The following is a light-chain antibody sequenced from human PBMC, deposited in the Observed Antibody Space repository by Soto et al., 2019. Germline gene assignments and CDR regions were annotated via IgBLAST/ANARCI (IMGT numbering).Light chain of an antibody. J-gene: IGKJ1*01. CDR2: GAS. CDR1: QSVSGSY. V-gene: IGKV3-20*01. Sequence: DIVLTQSPGTLSLPPGERATLSCRASQSVSGSYLAWFQQKPGQAPRLLIYGASNRAAGIPDRFSGSGSGTDFTLTISRLEPEDFVVYYCHQYGSSPRTFGQGTKVDIK. CDR3: HQYGSSPRT.